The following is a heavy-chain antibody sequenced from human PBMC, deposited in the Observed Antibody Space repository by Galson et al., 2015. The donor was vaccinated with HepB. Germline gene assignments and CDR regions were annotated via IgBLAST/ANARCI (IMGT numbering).Heavy chain of an antibody. D-gene: IGHD2-15*01. CDR2: ISGSGGST. J-gene: IGHJ4*02. V-gene: IGHV3-23*01. CDR1: EFTFNNYA. Sequence: SLRLSCAASEFTFNNYAMSWVRQAPGKGLEWVSTISGSGGSTYYADSVKGRFTISRDSSKNSLYLQMNSLRAEDTAVYYCAKDRGYYTYVFDHWGQGTLVTVSS. CDR3: AKDRGYYTYVFDH.